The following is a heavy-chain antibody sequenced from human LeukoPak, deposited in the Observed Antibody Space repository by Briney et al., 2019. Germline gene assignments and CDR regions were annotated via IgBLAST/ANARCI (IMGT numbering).Heavy chain of an antibody. CDR3: ARDELWNGYYSVNYNYYGMDV. CDR2: INPNSGGT. J-gene: IGHJ6*02. Sequence: ASVTVSFTASGYTFTVYYMHWVRQAPGQGLEWMGRINPNSGGTNYAQKFQGRVTMTRDTSISTAYMELSRLTSDDTAVYYCARDELWNGYYSVNYNYYGMDVWGQGTTVTVSS. D-gene: IGHD3-3*01. V-gene: IGHV1-2*06. CDR1: GYTFTVYY.